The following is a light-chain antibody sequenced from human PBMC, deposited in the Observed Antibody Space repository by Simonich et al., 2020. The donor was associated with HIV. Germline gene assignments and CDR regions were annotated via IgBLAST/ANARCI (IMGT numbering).Light chain of an antibody. CDR3: TSYTSSSTWV. CDR1: SSDVGGYNY. CDR2: AVS. V-gene: IGLV2-14*03. J-gene: IGLJ3*02. Sequence: QSALTQPASVSGSPGQSITISCTGTSSDVGGYNYVSWYQKHPGKAPQLMIYAVSNRPAVVSKRFSGSKSGNTASLTISGLQAEDEADYYCTSYTSSSTWVFGGGTKLTVL.